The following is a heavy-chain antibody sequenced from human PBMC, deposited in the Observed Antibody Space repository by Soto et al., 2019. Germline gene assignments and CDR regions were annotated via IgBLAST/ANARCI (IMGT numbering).Heavy chain of an antibody. V-gene: IGHV4-59*01. Sequence: SETLFLTCSVSGGSISGSYWSWIRQSPGKGLEWLGYVYYTGSTNYSPSLRSRVSISVDTSKNEFSLRLSSVTAADTAVYFCARSVAVPGAHIDYWGQGTQVTVSS. CDR3: ARSVAVPGAHIDY. J-gene: IGHJ4*02. D-gene: IGHD6-19*01. CDR2: VYYTGST. CDR1: GGSISGSY.